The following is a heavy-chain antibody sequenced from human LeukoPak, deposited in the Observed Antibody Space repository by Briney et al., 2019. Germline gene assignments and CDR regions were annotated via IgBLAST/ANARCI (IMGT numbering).Heavy chain of an antibody. Sequence: SETLSLTCAVYGGSFSVYYWSWIRQPPGKGLEWVGEINHSGSTNYNPSLKSRVTISVDTSKNQFSLKLSSVTAADTAVYYCARFSPSAAGTNYYYYYGMDVWGQGTTVTVSS. CDR2: INHSGST. D-gene: IGHD6-13*01. V-gene: IGHV4-34*01. CDR1: GGSFSVYY. J-gene: IGHJ6*02. CDR3: ARFSPSAAGTNYYYYYGMDV.